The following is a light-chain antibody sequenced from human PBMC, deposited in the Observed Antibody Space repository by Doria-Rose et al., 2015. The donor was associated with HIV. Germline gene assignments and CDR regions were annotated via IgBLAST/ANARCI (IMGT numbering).Light chain of an antibody. CDR2: DNN. Sequence: QSVLTQPPSVSAAPGQKVTISCSGSSSNIGNNYVSWYQQLPGTAPKLLIYDNNKRPSGISDRSSGSKSGTSATLGITGLQTGDEADYYCGTWDSSLSAGWVFGGGTKLTVL. V-gene: IGLV1-51*01. J-gene: IGLJ3*02. CDR1: SSNIGNNY. CDR3: GTWDSSLSAGWV.